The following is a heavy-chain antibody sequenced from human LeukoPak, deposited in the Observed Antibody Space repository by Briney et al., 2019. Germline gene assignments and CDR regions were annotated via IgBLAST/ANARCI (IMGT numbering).Heavy chain of an antibody. V-gene: IGHV3-23*01. Sequence: GGSLRLSCAASRFTFSSYAMSWVRQAPGKGLEWVSAISGSGGSTYYADSVKGRFTISRDNSKNTLYLQMNSLRAEDTAVYYCAKECSSTTAEGSGYFDYWGQGTLVTVSS. J-gene: IGHJ4*02. CDR1: RFTFSSYA. CDR2: ISGSGGST. CDR3: AKECSSTTAEGSGYFDY. D-gene: IGHD2-2*01.